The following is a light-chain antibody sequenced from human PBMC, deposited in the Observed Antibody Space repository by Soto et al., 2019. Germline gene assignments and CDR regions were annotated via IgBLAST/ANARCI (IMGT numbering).Light chain of an antibody. Sequence: QSALTQPASVSGSPGQSITISCTGTNSDVGAYPYVSWYQQHPGNAPKLLIYEVADRPSGVSDRFSGSKSGNTASLTISALQADDEAVYYCSSYATSGTTVIFGGGTKLTVL. J-gene: IGLJ2*01. CDR1: NSDVGAYPY. V-gene: IGLV2-14*03. CDR2: EVA. CDR3: SSYATSGTTVI.